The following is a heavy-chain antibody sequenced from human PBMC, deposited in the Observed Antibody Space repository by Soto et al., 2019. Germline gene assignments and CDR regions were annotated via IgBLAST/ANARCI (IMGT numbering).Heavy chain of an antibody. CDR3: ATITMMT. J-gene: IGHJ5*02. D-gene: IGHD3-22*01. Sequence: SLRLTCAASGFTFSDYYMCWIREAPGKGLEWLSYISGSSDNTNYADSVKGRFTISRDNAKKSLYLEMNSLRAEDTAVYYCATITMMTWGQGTLVTVSS. CDR1: GFTFSDYY. V-gene: IGHV3-11*06. CDR2: ISGSSDNT.